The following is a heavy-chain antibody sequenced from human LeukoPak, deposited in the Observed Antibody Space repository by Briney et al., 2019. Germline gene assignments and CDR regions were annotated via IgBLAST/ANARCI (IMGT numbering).Heavy chain of an antibody. V-gene: IGHV5-51*01. Sequence: GESLKISCKGSGYSFTSYWIGWVRQMPGKGLGWMGIIYPGDSDTRYSPSFQGHVTISADKSISTAYLQWSSLKASDTAMYYCARQVRYSSSAYFDYWGQGTLVTVSS. CDR3: ARQVRYSSSAYFDY. CDR2: IYPGDSDT. J-gene: IGHJ4*02. CDR1: GYSFTSYW. D-gene: IGHD6-6*01.